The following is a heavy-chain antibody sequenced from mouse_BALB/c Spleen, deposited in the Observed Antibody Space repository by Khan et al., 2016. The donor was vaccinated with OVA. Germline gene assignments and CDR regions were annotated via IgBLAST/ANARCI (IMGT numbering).Heavy chain of an antibody. CDR2: ISSGSSTI. CDR1: GFTFSRFG. V-gene: IGHV5-17*02. CDR3: ASDSNFDY. D-gene: IGHD2-4*01. J-gene: IGHJ2*01. Sequence: EVELVESGGGLVQPGGSRKLSCAASGFTFSRFGMHWVRQAPEKGLEWVAYISSGSSTIYYADTVKGRFTISRDNPKNTLFLQMPSLRSEDTAMYYCASDSNFDYWGQGTTLTVSS.